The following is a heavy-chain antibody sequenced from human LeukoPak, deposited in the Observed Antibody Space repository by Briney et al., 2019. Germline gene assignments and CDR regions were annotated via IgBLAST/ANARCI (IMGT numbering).Heavy chain of an antibody. Sequence: GGSLRLSCAASGFIFHNAWMTWVRQAPGKGLEWVGRIKSNPDGGTADYAAPVKGRFIISRDDSKNTLYLELNSLKTEDTAVYYCTTLSYDVHYWGQGTLVTVSS. D-gene: IGHD3-3*01. V-gene: IGHV3-15*05. J-gene: IGHJ4*02. CDR3: TTLSYDVHY. CDR2: IKSNPDGGTA. CDR1: GFIFHNAW.